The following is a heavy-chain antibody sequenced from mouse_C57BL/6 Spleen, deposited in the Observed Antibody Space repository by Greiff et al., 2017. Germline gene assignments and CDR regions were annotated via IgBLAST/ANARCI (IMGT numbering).Heavy chain of an antibody. CDR3: ARLGYGSGDY. D-gene: IGHD1-1*01. V-gene: IGHV5-17*01. CDR2: ISSGSSTI. CDR1: GFTFSDYG. Sequence: DVKLVESGGGLVKPGGSLKLSCAASGFTFSDYGMHWVRQAPEKGLEWVAYISSGSSTIYYADTVKGRFTISRDNAKNTLFLQMTSLRSEDTAMYYCARLGYGSGDYWGQGTTLTVSS. J-gene: IGHJ2*01.